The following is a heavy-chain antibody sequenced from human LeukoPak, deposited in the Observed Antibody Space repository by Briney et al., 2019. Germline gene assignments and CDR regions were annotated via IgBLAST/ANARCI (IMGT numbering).Heavy chain of an antibody. CDR2: IYYSGST. J-gene: IGHJ4*02. V-gene: IGHV4-59*01. CDR1: GGSISSYY. D-gene: IGHD4-17*01. Sequence: PSETLSLTCTVSGGSISSYYWSWIRQPPGKGLEWIGYIYYSGSTNYNPSLKSRVTISVDTSKNQFSLKLSSVTAADTAVYYCARIPFGLCGDYGPFDYWGQGTLVTVSS. CDR3: ARIPFGLCGDYGPFDY.